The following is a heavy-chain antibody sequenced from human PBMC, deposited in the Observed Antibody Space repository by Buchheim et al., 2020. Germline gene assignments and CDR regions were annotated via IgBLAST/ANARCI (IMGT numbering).Heavy chain of an antibody. V-gene: IGHV3-74*01. CDR1: GFTFSSYW. Sequence: EVQLVESGGGLVQPGGSLRLSCAASGFTFSSYWMHWVRQAPGKGLVWVSRINSDGSRTTHADSVKGRFTISRANAKNTLYLQMNSLRAEDTAVYYCARKSPYDFWSGYEGWFDSWGQGTL. CDR2: INSDGSRT. CDR3: ARKSPYDFWSGYEGWFDS. D-gene: IGHD3-3*01. J-gene: IGHJ5*01.